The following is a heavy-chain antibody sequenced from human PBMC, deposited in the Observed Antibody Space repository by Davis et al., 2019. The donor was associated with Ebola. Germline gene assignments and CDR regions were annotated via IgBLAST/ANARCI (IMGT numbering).Heavy chain of an antibody. D-gene: IGHD3-9*01. Sequence: SETLSLTCTVSGGSISSGGYYWSWIRQHPGKGLEWIGYIYYSGSTYYNPSLKSRVTISVDTSKNQFSLKLSSVTAADTAVYYCASAPNYDILTGYDIGTWDVWGQGTTATASS. V-gene: IGHV4-31*03. CDR3: ASAPNYDILTGYDIGTWDV. CDR2: IYYSGST. CDR1: GGSISSGGYY. J-gene: IGHJ6*02.